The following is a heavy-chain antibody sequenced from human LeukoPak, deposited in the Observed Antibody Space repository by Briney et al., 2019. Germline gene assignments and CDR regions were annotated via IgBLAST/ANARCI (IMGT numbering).Heavy chain of an antibody. CDR3: ARDWNDLAFDI. CDR2: ISPNSGVT. D-gene: IGHD1-1*01. V-gene: IGHV1-2*02. CDR1: GYTLTDYF. J-gene: IGHJ3*02. Sequence: ASVKVSCKASGYTLTDYFMHWVRQAHGQGLEWMGWISPNSGVTNYAQKFQGRVTLTRDTSISTAYMELSSLEYDDTAVYFCARDWNDLAFDIWGQGTMVTVSS.